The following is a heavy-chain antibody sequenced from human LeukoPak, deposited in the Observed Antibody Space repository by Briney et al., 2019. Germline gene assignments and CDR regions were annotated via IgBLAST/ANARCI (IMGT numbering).Heavy chain of an antibody. CDR2: INHSGST. Sequence: PSETLSLTCAVYGGSFSGYYWSWIRQPPGKGLEWIGEINHSGSTNYNPSLKSRVTISVDTSKNQFSLKLSSVTAADTAVYYCARVQRITIFGVVTQKYYFDYWGQGTLVTVSS. CDR1: GGSFSGYY. J-gene: IGHJ4*02. V-gene: IGHV4-34*01. D-gene: IGHD3-3*01. CDR3: ARVQRITIFGVVTQKYYFDY.